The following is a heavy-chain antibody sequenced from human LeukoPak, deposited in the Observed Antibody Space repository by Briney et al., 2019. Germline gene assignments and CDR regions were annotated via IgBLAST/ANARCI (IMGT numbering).Heavy chain of an antibody. J-gene: IGHJ5*02. V-gene: IGHV3-30*18. Sequence: PGGSLRLSCAASGFTFSSYGMHWVRQAPGKGLEWVAVISYDGSNKYYADSVKGRFTISRDNSKNTLYLQMNSLRAEDTAVYYCAKDSPPFGDQRRNWFDPWGQGTLVTVSS. D-gene: IGHD3-10*01. CDR2: ISYDGSNK. CDR3: AKDSPPFGDQRRNWFDP. CDR1: GFTFSSYG.